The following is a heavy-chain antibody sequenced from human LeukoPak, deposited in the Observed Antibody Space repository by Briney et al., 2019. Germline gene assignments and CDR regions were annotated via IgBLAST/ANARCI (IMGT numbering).Heavy chain of an antibody. CDR2: INPANSDT. CDR3: ARSPRDGYSDGVDDI. D-gene: IGHD5-24*01. Sequence: GESLKISFKGSGXSFTSYCIGWARQMPGKDLEWMDIINPANSDTKYSPSSQGQVTISADKSISTVSLQWNSLKASDTAMYYCARSPRDGYSDGVDDIWGQGTMVTVFS. V-gene: IGHV5-51*01. CDR1: GXSFTSYC. J-gene: IGHJ3*02.